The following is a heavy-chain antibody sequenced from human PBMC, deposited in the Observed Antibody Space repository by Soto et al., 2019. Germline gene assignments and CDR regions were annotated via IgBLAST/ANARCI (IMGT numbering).Heavy chain of an antibody. CDR3: ARVTSGGTVTTRFYYYGMDV. J-gene: IGHJ6*02. CDR1: GGTFSSYA. D-gene: IGHD4-4*01. V-gene: IGHV1-69*13. CDR2: IIPIFGTA. Sequence: SVEVSCKASGGTFSSYAISWVRQAPGQGLEWMGGIIPIFGTANYAQKFQGRVTITADESTSTAYMELSSLRSEDTAVYYCARVTSGGTVTTRFYYYGMDVWGQGTTVTVSS.